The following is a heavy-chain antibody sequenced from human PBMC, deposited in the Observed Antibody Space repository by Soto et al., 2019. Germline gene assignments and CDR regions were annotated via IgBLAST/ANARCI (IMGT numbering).Heavy chain of an antibody. J-gene: IGHJ5*02. D-gene: IGHD2-15*01. Sequence: EVQLVESGGGLVQPGGSLRLSCAASGFTFSSYWMSWVRQAPGKGLEWVANIKQDGREKYYVDSVKGRFTISRDNAKNSLYLQMNSLRAEDTAVYYCARGSGCSGGSCYARGWLDPWGQGTLVTVSS. CDR1: GFTFSSYW. CDR2: IKQDGREK. V-gene: IGHV3-7*01. CDR3: ARGSGCSGGSCYARGWLDP.